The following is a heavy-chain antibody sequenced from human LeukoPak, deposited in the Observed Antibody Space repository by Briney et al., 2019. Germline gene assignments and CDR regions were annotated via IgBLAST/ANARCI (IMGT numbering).Heavy chain of an antibody. V-gene: IGHV3-23*01. CDR2: ISGNGGRT. J-gene: IGHJ4*02. Sequence: GGSLRLSCAASGFTFSSYAMSWVRQAPGKGLEWVSTISGNGGRTYYADSVKGRFTISRDNAKNSLYLQMNSLRAEDTAIYYCTRVGYIDEGIDYWGQGTLVTVSS. CDR3: TRVGYIDEGIDY. D-gene: IGHD5-24*01. CDR1: GFTFSSYA.